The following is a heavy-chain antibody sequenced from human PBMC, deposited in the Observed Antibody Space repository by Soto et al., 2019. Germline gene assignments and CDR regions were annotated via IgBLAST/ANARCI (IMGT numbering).Heavy chain of an antibody. D-gene: IGHD3-10*01. Sequence: ASVKVSCKVSGYTLTELSMHWVRQAPGKGLEWMGGFDPEDGETIYAQKFQGRVTMTEDTSTDTAYMELSSLRSEDTAVYYCATDLSTMVRGVPERRFDYWGQGTLVTVSS. V-gene: IGHV1-24*01. CDR1: GYTLTELS. J-gene: IGHJ4*02. CDR3: ATDLSTMVRGVPERRFDY. CDR2: FDPEDGET.